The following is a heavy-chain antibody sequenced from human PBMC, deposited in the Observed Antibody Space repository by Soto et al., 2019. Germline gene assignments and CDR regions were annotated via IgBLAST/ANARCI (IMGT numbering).Heavy chain of an antibody. D-gene: IGHD6-19*01. CDR3: AKGGYTSGWYSVRYFDL. CDR2: ISYDGSNK. J-gene: IGHJ2*01. CDR1: RFTFSSYG. V-gene: IGHV3-30*18. Sequence: GGSLRLSCAASRFTFSSYGMHWVRQAPGKGLEWVAVISYDGSNKYYADSVKGRFTISRDNSKNTLYLQMNSLRAEDTAVYYCAKGGYTSGWYSVRYFDLWGRGTLVTVSS.